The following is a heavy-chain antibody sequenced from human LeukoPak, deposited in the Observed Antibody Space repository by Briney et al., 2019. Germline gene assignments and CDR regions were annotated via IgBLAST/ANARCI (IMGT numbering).Heavy chain of an antibody. V-gene: IGHV1-2*02. Sequence: ASVKVSCKASGYTFTGYYMHWVRQAPGQGLEWMGWINPNSGGTNYAQKFQGRVTMTRDTSISTAYMELSRLRSDDTAVYYCARDTPDGSSRKFDYWGQGTLVTVSS. CDR1: GYTFTGYY. D-gene: IGHD6-6*01. CDR2: INPNSGGT. CDR3: ARDTPDGSSRKFDY. J-gene: IGHJ4*02.